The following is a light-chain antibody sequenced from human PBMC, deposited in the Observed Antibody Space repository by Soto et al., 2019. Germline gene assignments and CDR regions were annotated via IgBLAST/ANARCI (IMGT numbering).Light chain of an antibody. CDR1: QTINTY. Sequence: DIQMPQSPSSLSASVGDRVTITCRASQTINTYLNWYQQKPGKAPKLLIYAASTLQSGVPSRFSGSGSGTDFTLTISSLQPEDFATYYCQQTYSALITFGQGTRLEI. V-gene: IGKV1-39*01. CDR2: AAS. J-gene: IGKJ5*01. CDR3: QQTYSALIT.